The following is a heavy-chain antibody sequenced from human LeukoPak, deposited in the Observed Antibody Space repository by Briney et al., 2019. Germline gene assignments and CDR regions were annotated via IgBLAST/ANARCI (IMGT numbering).Heavy chain of an antibody. Sequence: GGSLRLSCAASGFTFSNAWMSWVRQAPEKGLEWVGRIKSKTDGGTTDYAAPVKGRFTISRDDSKNTPYLQMNSLKTEDTAVYYCTTARSYGDFDYWGQGTLVTVSS. CDR3: TTARSYGDFDY. J-gene: IGHJ4*02. D-gene: IGHD5-18*01. V-gene: IGHV3-15*01. CDR2: IKSKTDGGTT. CDR1: GFTFSNAW.